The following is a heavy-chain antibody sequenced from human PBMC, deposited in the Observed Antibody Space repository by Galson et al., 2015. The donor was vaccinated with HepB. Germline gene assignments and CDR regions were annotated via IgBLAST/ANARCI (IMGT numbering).Heavy chain of an antibody. V-gene: IGHV3-48*01. CDR3: ARGRGLLWFGELPTPVDN. J-gene: IGHJ4*02. CDR1: GFTFSSYS. Sequence: SLRLSCAASGFTFSSYSMNWVRQAPGKGLEWVSYISSSSSTIYYADSVKGRFTISRDNAKNSLYLQMNSLRAEDTAVYYCARGRGLLWFGELPTPVDNWGQGTLVTVSS. CDR2: ISSSSSTI. D-gene: IGHD3-10*01.